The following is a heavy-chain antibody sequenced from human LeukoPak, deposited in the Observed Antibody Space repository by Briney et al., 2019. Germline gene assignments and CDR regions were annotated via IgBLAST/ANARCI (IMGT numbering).Heavy chain of an antibody. CDR2: IIPIFGTA. V-gene: IGHV1-69*06. CDR1: GYTLTQLS. D-gene: IGHD6-19*01. J-gene: IGHJ4*02. Sequence: GASVKVSCKVSGYTLTQLSMHSVRQAPGNPLEWMGGIIPIFGTANYAQKFQGRVTITADTSASTAYMELSSLRSEDMAVYYCARGVRSGWSPIDYWGQGTLVTVSS. CDR3: ARGVRSGWSPIDY.